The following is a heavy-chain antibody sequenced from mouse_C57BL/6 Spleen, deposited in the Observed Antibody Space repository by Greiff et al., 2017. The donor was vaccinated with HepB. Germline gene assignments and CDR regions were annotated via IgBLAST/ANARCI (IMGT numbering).Heavy chain of an antibody. CDR2: INPSNGGT. CDR1: GYTFTSYW. D-gene: IGHD2-4*01. Sequence: QVQLQQPGTELVKPGASVKLSCKASGYTFTSYWMHWVKQRPGQGLEWIGNINPSNGGTNYNEKFKSKATLTVDKYSSTAYMQLSSLTSEDSAVYYCARLLPSYDYDEGFDYWGQGTTLTVSS. V-gene: IGHV1-53*01. CDR3: ARLLPSYDYDEGFDY. J-gene: IGHJ2*01.